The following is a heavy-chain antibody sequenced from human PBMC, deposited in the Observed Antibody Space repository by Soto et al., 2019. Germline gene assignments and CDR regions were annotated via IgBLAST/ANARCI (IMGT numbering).Heavy chain of an antibody. J-gene: IGHJ5*02. V-gene: IGHV3-23*01. CDR2: ISGSGGST. CDR3: AKGRYRQNYNWFDP. CDR1: GFTFSSYA. D-gene: IGHD2-2*02. Sequence: GGSLRLSCAASGFTFSSYAMSWVRQAPGKGLEWVSAISGSGGSTYYADSVKGRFTISRDNSKNTLYLQMNSLGAEDTAVYYCAKGRYRQNYNWFDPWGQGTLVTVSS.